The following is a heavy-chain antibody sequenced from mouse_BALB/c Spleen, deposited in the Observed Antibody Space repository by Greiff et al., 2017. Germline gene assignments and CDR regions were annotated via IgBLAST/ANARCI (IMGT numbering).Heavy chain of an antibody. CDR2: ISSGGSYT. J-gene: IGHJ2*01. CDR3: TRDDSYFDY. D-gene: IGHD2-13*01. V-gene: IGHV5-6-4*01. CDR1: GFTFSSYT. Sequence: EVQLVESGGGLVKPGGSLKLSCAASGFTFSSYTMSWVRQTPEKRLEWVATISSGGSYTYYPDSVKGRFTISRDNAKNTLYLQMSSLKSEDTAMYYCTRDDSYFDYWGQGTTLTVSS.